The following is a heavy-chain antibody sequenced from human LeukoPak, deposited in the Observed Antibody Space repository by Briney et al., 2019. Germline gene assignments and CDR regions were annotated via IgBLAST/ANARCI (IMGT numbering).Heavy chain of an antibody. CDR3: ASNFWTRRNIDY. D-gene: IGHD3/OR15-3a*01. CDR1: GFSFSTHT. V-gene: IGHV3-21*01. CDR2: ISASSSDI. J-gene: IGHJ4*02. Sequence: PGGSLRLSCAASGFSFSTHTMNWVRQAPGKGLEWVSSISASSSDIYYADSVKGRFTISRDNAKNSVYLQMGSLRADDTAVFYCASNFWTRRNIDYWGQGTLVTVSS.